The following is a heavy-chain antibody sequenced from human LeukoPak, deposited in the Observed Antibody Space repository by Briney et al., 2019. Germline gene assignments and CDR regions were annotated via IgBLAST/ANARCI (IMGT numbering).Heavy chain of an antibody. CDR3: ARRDSSSWNNWFDP. D-gene: IGHD6-13*01. Sequence: GNYWSWIRQPPGKGLEWIGEINHSGSTNYNPSLKSRVTISVDTSKNQFSLKLSSVTAADTAVYYCARRDSSSWNNWFDPWGQGTLVTVSS. V-gene: IGHV4-34*01. CDR1: GNY. CDR2: INHSGST. J-gene: IGHJ5*02.